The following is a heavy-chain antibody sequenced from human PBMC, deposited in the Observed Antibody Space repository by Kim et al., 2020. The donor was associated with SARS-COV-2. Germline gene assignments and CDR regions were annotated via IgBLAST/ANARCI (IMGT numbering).Heavy chain of an antibody. CDR2: INHSGST. CDR1: GGSFSGYY. J-gene: IGHJ6*01. CDR3: ARGRYCSSTSCYAHLPYY. D-gene: IGHD2-2*01. V-gene: IGHV4-34*01. Sequence: SETLSLTCAVYGGSFSGYYWSWIRQPPGKGLEWIGEINHSGSTNYNPSLKSRVTISVDTSKNQFSLKLSSVTAADTAVYYCARGRYCSSTSCYAHLPYY.